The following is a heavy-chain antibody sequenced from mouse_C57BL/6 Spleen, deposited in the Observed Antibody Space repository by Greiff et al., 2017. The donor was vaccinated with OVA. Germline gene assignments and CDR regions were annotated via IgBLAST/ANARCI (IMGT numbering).Heavy chain of an antibody. J-gene: IGHJ2*01. CDR3: TSYYYGSSYGY. CDR1: GFNINDDY. CDR2: IDPENGDT. Sequence: VQLKQSGAELVRPGASVKLSCTASGFNINDDYMHWVKQRPEQGLEWIGWIDPENGDTEYASKFQGKATITADTSSNTAYLQLSSLTSEDTAVYYCTSYYYGSSYGYWGQGTTLTVSS. D-gene: IGHD1-1*01. V-gene: IGHV14-4*01.